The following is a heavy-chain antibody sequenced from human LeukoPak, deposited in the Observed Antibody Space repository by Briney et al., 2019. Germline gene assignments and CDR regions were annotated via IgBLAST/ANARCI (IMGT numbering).Heavy chain of an antibody. D-gene: IGHD3-22*01. CDR2: ISTRGGGI. CDR1: GFMFSNHA. CDR3: AKDGFDYYDSSGYYYFDY. J-gene: IGHJ4*02. V-gene: IGHV3-23*01. Sequence: GGSLRLSCAASGFMFSNHAMSWVRQAPGKGLEWVSGISTRGGGIYYADSVKGRFTISRDNSKNTLYLQMKSLRAEDTAVYYCAKDGFDYYDSSGYYYFDYWGQGTLVTVSS.